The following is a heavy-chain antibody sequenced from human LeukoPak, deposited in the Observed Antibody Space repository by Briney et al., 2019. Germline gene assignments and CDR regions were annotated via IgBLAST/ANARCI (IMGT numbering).Heavy chain of an antibody. J-gene: IGHJ4*02. CDR3: ARGRAGYSSSWSNY. CDR1: GFTFSSYS. V-gene: IGHV3-21*01. Sequence: GGSLRLSCAASGFTFSSYSMNWIRQAPGKGLEWVSSISSSSSYIYYADSVKGRFTISRDNAKNSLYLQMNSLRAEDTAVYYCARGRAGYSSSWSNYWGQGTLVTVSS. D-gene: IGHD6-13*01. CDR2: ISSSSSYI.